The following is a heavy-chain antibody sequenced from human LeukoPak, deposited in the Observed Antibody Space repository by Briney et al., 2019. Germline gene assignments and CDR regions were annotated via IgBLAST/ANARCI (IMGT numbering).Heavy chain of an antibody. J-gene: IGHJ1*01. V-gene: IGHV4-39*07. Sequence: SETLSLTCTVSGGSISSNNYYWGWIRQPPGKGLEWIGNIYYSGSTYYNPSLKSRVTISVDTSKSQFSLKLNSVTAADTAVYYCARASSWYAHFQHWGQGTLVTVSS. CDR3: ARASSWYAHFQH. CDR1: GGSISSNNYY. D-gene: IGHD6-13*01. CDR2: IYYSGST.